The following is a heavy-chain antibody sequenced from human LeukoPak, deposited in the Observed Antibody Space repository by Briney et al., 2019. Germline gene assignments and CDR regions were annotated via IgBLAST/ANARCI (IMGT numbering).Heavy chain of an antibody. CDR3: ARSGNLDDAFDI. J-gene: IGHJ3*02. CDR1: GGSFSGYY. V-gene: IGHV4-34*01. Sequence: PSETLSLTCAVYGGSFSGYYWSWIRQPPGKGLEWIGEINHSGSTNYNPSLKSRVTISVDTSKNQFSLKLSSVTAADTAVYYCARSGNLDDAFDIWAKGQWSPSLQ. D-gene: IGHD3-10*01. CDR2: INHSGST.